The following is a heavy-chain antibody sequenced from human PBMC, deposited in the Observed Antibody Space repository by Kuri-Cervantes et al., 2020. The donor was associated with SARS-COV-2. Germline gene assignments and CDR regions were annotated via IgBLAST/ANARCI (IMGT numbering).Heavy chain of an antibody. V-gene: IGHV4-39*07. Sequence: SETLSLTCTVSGGSISSSSYYWGWIRQPPGKGLEWIGGISHSGSAKYNPSLKSRVTISVDTSKNQFSLKLTSVTAADSAIYYCARGRVDITMMLVVVTGGLHYLDSWGQGTLVTVSS. D-gene: IGHD3-22*01. J-gene: IGHJ4*02. CDR2: ISHSGSA. CDR3: ARGRVDITMMLVVVTGGLHYLDS. CDR1: GGSISSSSYY.